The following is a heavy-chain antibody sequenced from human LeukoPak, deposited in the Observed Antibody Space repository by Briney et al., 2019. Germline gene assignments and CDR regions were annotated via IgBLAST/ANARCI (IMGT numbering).Heavy chain of an antibody. D-gene: IGHD3-3*01. CDR2: MNPNSGNT. CDR3: ARDRFYDFWSGKKYYFDY. J-gene: IGHJ4*02. Sequence: GASVKVSCKASGYTFTSYDINWVRQATGQGLEWMGWMNPNSGNTGYAQKFQGRVTITRNTSISTAYMELSSLRSEDTAVYYCARDRFYDFWSGKKYYFDYWGQGTLVTVSS. CDR1: GYTFTSYD. V-gene: IGHV1-8*03.